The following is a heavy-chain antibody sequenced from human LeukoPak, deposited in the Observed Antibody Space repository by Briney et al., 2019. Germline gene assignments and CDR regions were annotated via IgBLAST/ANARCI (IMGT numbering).Heavy chain of an antibody. V-gene: IGHV3-7*01. CDR1: GFSFKSYW. CDR3: ARDGFVRTTGPYYYGMDV. D-gene: IGHD1-1*01. Sequence: GGSLRLSCAASGFSFKSYWMSWVRQAPGKGLEWVANIKPDGSEKDYVDSVKGRFTISRDNVNNSLYLQMNSLRAEDTAVYYCARDGFVRTTGPYYYGMDVWGQGTTVTVSS. CDR2: IKPDGSEK. J-gene: IGHJ6*02.